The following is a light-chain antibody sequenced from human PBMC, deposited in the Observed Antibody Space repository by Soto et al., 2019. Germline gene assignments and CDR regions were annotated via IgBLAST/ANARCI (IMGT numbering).Light chain of an antibody. Sequence: QSVLTQPPSASGTPGQRVTISCSGSSSNIGSNTVNWYQQLPGTAPKLLIYSNNQRPSAVPDRFSGSKSGTSASLAISGLQSEDEADYYCAAWDDSLNGVVFGGGTKRTVL. CDR2: SNN. CDR3: AAWDDSLNGVV. V-gene: IGLV1-44*01. CDR1: SSNIGSNT. J-gene: IGLJ2*01.